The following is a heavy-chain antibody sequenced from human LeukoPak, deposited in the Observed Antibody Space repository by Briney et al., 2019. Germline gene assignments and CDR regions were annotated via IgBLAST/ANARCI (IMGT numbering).Heavy chain of an antibody. J-gene: IGHJ3*02. CDR1: GFTFSSYG. Sequence: GSLRLSCAASGFTFSSYGMHWVRQAPGKGLEWVAFIRYDGSNKYYADSVKGRFTISRDNSKNTLYLQMNSLRAEDTAVYYCARDGVDTAMVGFYFDIWGQGTMVTVSS. D-gene: IGHD5-18*01. CDR2: IRYDGSNK. V-gene: IGHV3-30*02. CDR3: ARDGVDTAMVGFYFDI.